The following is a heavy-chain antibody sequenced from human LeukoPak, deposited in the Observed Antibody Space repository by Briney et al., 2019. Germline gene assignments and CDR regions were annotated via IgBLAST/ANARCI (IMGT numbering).Heavy chain of an antibody. CDR1: GGSISSNFYY. J-gene: IGHJ4*02. CDR2: IYYSGST. V-gene: IGHV4-39*01. Sequence: SETLSLTCTVSGGSISSNFYYWGWIRQPPGEGLEWIAAIYYSGSTYYNPSLKSRVTISVDTSKNHFSLRLSSVTAADTAVYYCARQLVPTSFDFWGQGTLVTVSS. CDR3: ARQLVPTSFDF. D-gene: IGHD5-12*01.